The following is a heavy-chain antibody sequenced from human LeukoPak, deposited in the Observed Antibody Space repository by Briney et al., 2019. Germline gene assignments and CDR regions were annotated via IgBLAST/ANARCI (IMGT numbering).Heavy chain of an antibody. CDR2: ISISGGST. D-gene: IGHD2-15*01. CDR3: ANRGSGGTYYFDY. CDR1: GFTFSNYA. V-gene: IGHV3-23*01. Sequence: GGSLRLSCAASGFTFSNYAMSWVRQAPGKGLEWVSVISISGGSTYYADSVKGRFTISRDNSKNTLYLQMNSLRAEDTAVYYCANRGSGGTYYFDYWGQGALVTVSS. J-gene: IGHJ4*02.